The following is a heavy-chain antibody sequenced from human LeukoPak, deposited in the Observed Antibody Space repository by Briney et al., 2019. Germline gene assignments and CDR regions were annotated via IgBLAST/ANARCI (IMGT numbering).Heavy chain of an antibody. CDR3: ARVGNDFDP. D-gene: IGHD1-1*01. CDR1: GFTFSSYA. J-gene: IGHJ5*02. Sequence: GGSLRLSCAASGFTFSSYAMGWVRQAPGKGLEWVSTISTSGAYTYYTDSVKGRFTISRDNSKNTLYLQMNSLRADDTAVYYCARVGNDFDPWGQGTLVTVSS. V-gene: IGHV3-23*01. CDR2: ISTSGAYT.